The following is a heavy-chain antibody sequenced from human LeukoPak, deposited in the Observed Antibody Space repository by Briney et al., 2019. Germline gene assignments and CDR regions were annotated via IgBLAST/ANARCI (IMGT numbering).Heavy chain of an antibody. Sequence: PGGSLRLSCAASGFTFSSYWMTWIRQPPGKGLEWVANIKRDGSEKSYVDSVKGRFTISRDTAKNSLFLQMNSLSAEDTAVYYCAKQREGISWSPDYWGQGTLVTVSS. V-gene: IGHV3-7*01. J-gene: IGHJ4*02. D-gene: IGHD6-13*01. CDR2: IKRDGSEK. CDR3: AKQREGISWSPDY. CDR1: GFTFSSYW.